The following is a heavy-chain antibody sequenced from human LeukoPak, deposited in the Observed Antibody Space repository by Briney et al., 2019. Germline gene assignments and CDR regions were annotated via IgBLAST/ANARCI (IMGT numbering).Heavy chain of an antibody. Sequence: GGSLRLSCAASGFTFSSYAMNWVRQAPGKGLQWVSSISDSGDSTYYADSVKGRFTISRDTSKNTLFLQMNSLRAEDTALYYCAKGVLGYSVPFLDCWGQGVLVTVSS. CDR3: AKGVLGYSVPFLDC. CDR1: GFTFSSYA. D-gene: IGHD3-10*02. J-gene: IGHJ4*02. V-gene: IGHV3-23*01. CDR2: ISDSGDST.